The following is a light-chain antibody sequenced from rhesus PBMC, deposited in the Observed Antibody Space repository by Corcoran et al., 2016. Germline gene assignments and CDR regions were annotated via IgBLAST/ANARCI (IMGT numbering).Light chain of an antibody. J-gene: IGLJ1*01. Sequence: QSVLTQPPSAAEAARTSVTISWTGSSSNIGGNSLSWYHQLPGTAPKLLIYNNDKRASGVSDRFSGSKSGTSASLSISGLQTEDEAIYYCTTWDVSLSVHIFGTGTRLTVL. CDR3: TTWDVSLSVHI. CDR1: SSNIGGNS. V-gene: IGLV1-60*01. CDR2: NND.